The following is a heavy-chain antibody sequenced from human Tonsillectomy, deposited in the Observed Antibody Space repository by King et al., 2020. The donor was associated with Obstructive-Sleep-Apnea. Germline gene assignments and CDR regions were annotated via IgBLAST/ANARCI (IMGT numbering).Heavy chain of an antibody. CDR3: AREDCSSSSCYNWYLDH. CDR2: ISFSGSFI. V-gene: IGHV3-21*03. J-gene: IGHJ2*01. CDR1: GFTFSNFG. D-gene: IGHD2-2*02. Sequence: VQLVESGGGLVRPGGSLRLSCEASGFTFSNFGMNWVRQAPGKGLEWVSSISFSGSFIYYADSLRGRFTISRDNAKNSLYLQMDSLRAEDTAVYYCAREDCSSSSCYNWYLDHWGRGTLVTVSS.